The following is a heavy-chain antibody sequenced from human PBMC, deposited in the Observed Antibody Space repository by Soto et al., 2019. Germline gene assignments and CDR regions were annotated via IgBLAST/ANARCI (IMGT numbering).Heavy chain of an antibody. V-gene: IGHV3-11*01. CDR3: ARIRGQWLLDY. D-gene: IGHD6-19*01. CDR1: GFTFSDYY. J-gene: IGHJ4*02. Sequence: GGSLRLSCAASGFTFSDYYMSWIRQAPGKGLEWVSYISENGITTYNADSVKGRFTVSRDTAENSLYLQMNSLRAEDTAVYYCARIRGQWLLDYWGLGTLVTV. CDR2: ISENGITT.